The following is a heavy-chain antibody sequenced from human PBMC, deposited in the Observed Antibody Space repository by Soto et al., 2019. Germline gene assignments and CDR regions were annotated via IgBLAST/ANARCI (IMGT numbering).Heavy chain of an antibody. CDR2: INQNGSER. J-gene: IGHJ4*02. V-gene: IGHV3-7*05. CDR1: GFMFSSYW. D-gene: IGHD3-9*01. CDR3: ATDIRDF. Sequence: EVELVESGGGLVQPGWSLRLSCAATGFMFSSYWMTWVRQAPGQGLEWVANINQNGSERYYVDSVEGRFTISRDNAKNSVFLQMENLRVEDTAMYYCATDIRDFWGQGTLVSVSS.